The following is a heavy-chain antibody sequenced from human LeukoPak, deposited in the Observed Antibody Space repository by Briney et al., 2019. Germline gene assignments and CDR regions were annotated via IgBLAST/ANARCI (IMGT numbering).Heavy chain of an antibody. CDR1: GFTFDNYA. CDR2: ISGTGSRI. D-gene: IGHD3-9*01. Sequence: GGSLRLSCAASGFTFDNYAMNWVRQAPGKGLEWVSTISGTGSRIYYADSVKGRFIISRDNSKNTFYLQMNSLRAEDTALYHCAKDLDDILSGYWGMDVWGQGTTVTVSS. J-gene: IGHJ6*02. CDR3: AKDLDDILSGYWGMDV. V-gene: IGHV3-23*01.